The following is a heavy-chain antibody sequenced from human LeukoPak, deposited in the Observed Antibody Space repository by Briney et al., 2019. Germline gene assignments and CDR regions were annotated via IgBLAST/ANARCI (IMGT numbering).Heavy chain of an antibody. CDR3: ARAYSSSSVHGYYFDY. Sequence: PSVTLSLTCAVSGGSISSGGYSWSWIRQPPGKGLEWIGYIYHSGSTYYNPSLKSRVTISVDRSKNQFSLKLSSVTAADTAVYYCARAYSSSSVHGYYFDYWGQGTLVTVSS. J-gene: IGHJ4*02. V-gene: IGHV4-30-2*01. D-gene: IGHD6-6*01. CDR1: GGSISSGGYS. CDR2: IYHSGST.